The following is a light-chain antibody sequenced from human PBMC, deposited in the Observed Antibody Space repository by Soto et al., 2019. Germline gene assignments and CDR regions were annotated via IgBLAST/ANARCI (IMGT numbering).Light chain of an antibody. CDR3: QKSYSSVRT. CDR2: GAS. Sequence: DIQMTQSPSTLSASVGDRVPITCRASQSISSWLAWYQQKTGKAPKLLIYGASNLQSGVPSRFSGSGSGTDFTLTISSLQPEDFAVYYCQKSYSSVRTFGQGTKGDI. CDR1: QSISSW. V-gene: IGKV1-39*01. J-gene: IGKJ1*01.